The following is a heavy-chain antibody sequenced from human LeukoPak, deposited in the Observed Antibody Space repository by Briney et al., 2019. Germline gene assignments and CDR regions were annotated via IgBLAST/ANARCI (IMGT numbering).Heavy chain of an antibody. CDR1: GFTFSNYW. D-gene: IGHD5-12*01. J-gene: IGHJ4*02. V-gene: IGHV3-7*01. CDR3: ARGPSGYHNT. CDR2: INQDASEK. Sequence: GGSLRLSCAASGFTFSNYWMNWVRQAPGKGLEWVANINQDASEKCYVDSVKGRFTISRDNSKNTLYLQMNSLRAEDTAVYYCARGPSGYHNTGGQGTLVTVSS.